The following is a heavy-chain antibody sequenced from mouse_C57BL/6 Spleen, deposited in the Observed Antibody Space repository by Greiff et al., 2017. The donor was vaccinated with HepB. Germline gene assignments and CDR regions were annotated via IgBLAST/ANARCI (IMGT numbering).Heavy chain of an antibody. Sequence: EVKLMESGGGLVKPGGSLKLSCAASGFTFSSYAMSWVRQTPEKRLEWVATISDGGSYTYYPDNVKGRFTISRDNAKNNLYLQMSHLKSEDTAMYYCAKGNDYGYFDVWGTGTTVTVSS. CDR1: GFTFSSYA. J-gene: IGHJ1*03. CDR3: AKGNDYGYFDV. CDR2: ISDGGSYT. V-gene: IGHV5-4*03. D-gene: IGHD2-3*01.